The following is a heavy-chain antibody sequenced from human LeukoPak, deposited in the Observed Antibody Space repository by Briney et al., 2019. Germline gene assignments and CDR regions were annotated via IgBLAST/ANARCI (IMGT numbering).Heavy chain of an antibody. CDR1: GGSISSYY. CDR2: IYYSGST. V-gene: IGHV4-59*01. J-gene: IGHJ4*02. D-gene: IGHD3-22*01. CDR3: ARERSHYYDSSGYYPYFDY. Sequence: SETLSLTCTVSGGSISSYYWSWIRQPPGKGLEWIGYIYYSGSTNYNPSLKSRVTISVDTSKNQLSLKLSSVTAADTAVYYCARERSHYYDSSGYYPYFDYWGQGTLVTVSS.